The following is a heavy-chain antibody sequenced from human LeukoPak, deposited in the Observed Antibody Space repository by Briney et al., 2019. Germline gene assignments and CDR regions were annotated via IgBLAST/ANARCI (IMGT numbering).Heavy chain of an antibody. CDR3: AKDSGSPWIQLWLRS. J-gene: IGHJ4*02. V-gene: IGHV3-30*18. CDR2: ISYDGSNK. CDR1: GFTISSYG. D-gene: IGHD5-18*01. Sequence: PGRSLRLSCAASGFTISSYGMHWVRQAPGKGLEWVAVISYDGSNKYYADSVKGRFNSSRDNSKNTLYLQMNSLRAEDTAVYYCAKDSGSPWIQLWLRSWGQGTLVTVSS.